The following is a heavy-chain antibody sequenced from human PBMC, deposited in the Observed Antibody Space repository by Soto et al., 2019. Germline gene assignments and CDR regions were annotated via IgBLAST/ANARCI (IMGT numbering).Heavy chain of an antibody. D-gene: IGHD2-2*01. CDR1: GFTFSSYG. CDR2: ISYDGSNK. CDR3: AKGNQLLDFPDY. Sequence: GGSLRLSCAASGFTFSSYGMHWVRQAPGKGLEWVAVISYDGSNKYYADSVKGRFTISRDNSKNTLYLQMNSLRAEDTAVYYCAKGNQLLDFPDYWGQGTLVTVSS. V-gene: IGHV3-30*18. J-gene: IGHJ4*02.